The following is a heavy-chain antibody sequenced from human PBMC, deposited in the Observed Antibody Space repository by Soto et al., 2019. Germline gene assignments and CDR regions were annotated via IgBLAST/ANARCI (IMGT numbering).Heavy chain of an antibody. Sequence: QVQLVQSGAEVKKPGSSVKVSCKASGGTFNSYALTWVRQAPGHGLEWMGGIIPIFRSTNYAQKSQGRVTTTANRSTRKAYMELRSLRSDAQAVSYCARVLQPPYSSGWRSLYWYFDLWGRGTLVTVSS. CDR2: IIPIFRST. D-gene: IGHD6-19*01. J-gene: IGHJ2*01. CDR3: ARVLQPPYSSGWRSLYWYFDL. CDR1: GGTFNSYA. V-gene: IGHV1-69*06.